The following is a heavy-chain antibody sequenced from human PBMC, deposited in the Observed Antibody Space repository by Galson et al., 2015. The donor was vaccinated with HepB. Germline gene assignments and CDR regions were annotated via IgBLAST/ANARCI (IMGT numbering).Heavy chain of an antibody. V-gene: IGHV3-30*18. CDR1: GFTFSTYG. Sequence: SLRLSCAASGFTFSTYGMHWVRQAPGKGLEWVALISYDGSTKYCADSVKGRFTLSRDNTKNTLYLQMNSLRAEDTAVYYCAKHIAVAGVTYDHYGMDVWGQGTTVTVSS. CDR2: ISYDGSTK. D-gene: IGHD6-19*01. J-gene: IGHJ6*02. CDR3: AKHIAVAGVTYDHYGMDV.